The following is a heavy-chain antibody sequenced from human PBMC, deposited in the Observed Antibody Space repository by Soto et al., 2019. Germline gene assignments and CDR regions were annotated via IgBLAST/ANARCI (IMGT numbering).Heavy chain of an antibody. CDR3: AKGSGSFNYYYYCYMAV. CDR2: IWYDGSNK. J-gene: IGHJ6*03. D-gene: IGHD3-10*01. Sequence: QVQLVESGGGVVQPGKSLRLSCAASGLTFSSYGMHWVRQAPGKGLEWVALIWYDGSNKYYADSVKGRFTISRDNSKSTLNQQMNSLGAEDTAVYYCAKGSGSFNYYYYCYMAVWGKGTTVTVSS. V-gene: IGHV3-33*06. CDR1: GLTFSSYG.